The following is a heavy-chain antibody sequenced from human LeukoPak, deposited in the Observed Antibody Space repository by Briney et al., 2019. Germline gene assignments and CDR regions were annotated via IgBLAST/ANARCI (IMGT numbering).Heavy chain of an antibody. CDR2: IRGSGGST. V-gene: IGHV3-23*01. J-gene: IGHJ3*02. Sequence: GGSLRLSCEASGFTFSRYGMSWVRQAPGKGLEWVSAIRGSGGSTYYADSVKGRFTISRDNSKNTLYLQMNSLRAEDTAVYYCARGKARWELSFVLDAFDIWGQGTMVTVSS. D-gene: IGHD1-26*01. CDR1: GFTFSRYG. CDR3: ARGKARWELSFVLDAFDI.